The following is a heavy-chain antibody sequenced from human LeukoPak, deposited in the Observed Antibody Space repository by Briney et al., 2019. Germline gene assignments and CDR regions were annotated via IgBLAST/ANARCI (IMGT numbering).Heavy chain of an antibody. CDR3: ARGQVEMATHFDY. Sequence: ASVKVSCTASGYTFTSYDINWVRQATGQGLEWMGWMNPNSGNTGYAQKFQGRVTMTRNTSISTAYMELSSLRSEDTAVYYCARGQVEMATHFDYWGQGTLVTVSS. CDR2: MNPNSGNT. CDR1: GYTFTSYD. D-gene: IGHD5-24*01. J-gene: IGHJ4*02. V-gene: IGHV1-8*01.